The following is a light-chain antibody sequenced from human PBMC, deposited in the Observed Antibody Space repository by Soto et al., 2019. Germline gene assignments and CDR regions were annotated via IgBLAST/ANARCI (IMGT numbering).Light chain of an antibody. CDR1: SSDVGGYYQ. Sequence: QSALTQPASVSGSPGQSITISCTGTSSDVGGYYQVSWYQQHPGTAPKLMIYEVSNRPSGVSNRFSGSKSVNPASLTISGLQAEDEADYYCSSYTTSTTWVFGGGTKLTVL. V-gene: IGLV2-14*01. J-gene: IGLJ3*02. CDR2: EVS. CDR3: SSYTTSTTWV.